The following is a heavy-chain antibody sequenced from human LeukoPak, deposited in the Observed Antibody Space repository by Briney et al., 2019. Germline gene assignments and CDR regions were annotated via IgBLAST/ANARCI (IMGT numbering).Heavy chain of an antibody. V-gene: IGHV3-23*01. CDR2: ISGSGGST. J-gene: IGHJ4*02. CDR1: GFTFSSYA. CDR3: AKEKLRYFDWLVGDYFDY. Sequence: GGSLRLSCAASGFTFSSYAMSWVRQAPGKGLEWVSAISGSGGSTYYADSVKGRFTISRDNSKNTLYLQMNSLRAEDTAVYYCAKEKLRYFDWLVGDYFDYWGQGTLVTVSS. D-gene: IGHD3-9*01.